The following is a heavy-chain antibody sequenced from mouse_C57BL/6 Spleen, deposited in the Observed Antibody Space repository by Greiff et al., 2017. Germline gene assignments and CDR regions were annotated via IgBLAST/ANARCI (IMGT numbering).Heavy chain of an antibody. D-gene: IGHD1-1*01. J-gene: IGHJ2*01. CDR3: ARPYYYGSSYVGYYFDY. CDR1: GFTFSDYG. CDR2: ISSGSSTI. V-gene: IGHV5-17*01. Sequence: EVKVVESGGGLVKPGGSLKLSCAASGFTFSDYGMHWVRQAPEKGLEWVAYISSGSSTIYYADTVKGLFTISRDNAKNTLFLQMTSLRSEDTAMYYCARPYYYGSSYVGYYFDYWGQGTTLTVSS.